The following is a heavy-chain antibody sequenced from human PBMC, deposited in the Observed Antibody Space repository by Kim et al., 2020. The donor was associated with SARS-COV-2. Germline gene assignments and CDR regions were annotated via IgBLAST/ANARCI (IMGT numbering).Heavy chain of an antibody. CDR2: ISYDGSNK. V-gene: IGHV3-30*18. CDR3: AKDPWGGIVVVPAASSELRNWFDP. Sequence: GGSLRLSCAASGFTFSSYGMHWVRQAPGKGLEWVAVISYDGSNKYYADSVKGRFTISRDNSKNTLYLQINSLRAEDTAVYYCAKDPWGGIVVVPAASSELRNWFDPWGQGTLVTVSS. J-gene: IGHJ5*02. D-gene: IGHD2-2*01. CDR1: GFTFSSYG.